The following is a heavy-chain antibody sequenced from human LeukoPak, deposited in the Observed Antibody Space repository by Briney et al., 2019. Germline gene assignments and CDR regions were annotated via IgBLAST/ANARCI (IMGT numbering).Heavy chain of an antibody. J-gene: IGHJ5*02. CDR2: IRYDGSNK. CDR3: AKVWELWAAWFDP. D-gene: IGHD1-26*01. Sequence: GGSLRLSCAASGFTFSSYGMHWVRQAPGKGLEWVAFIRYDGSNKYYADSVKGRFTISRDNSKNTLYLQMNSLRAEDTAVYYCAKVWELWAAWFDPWGQGTLVTVSS. V-gene: IGHV3-30*02. CDR1: GFTFSSYG.